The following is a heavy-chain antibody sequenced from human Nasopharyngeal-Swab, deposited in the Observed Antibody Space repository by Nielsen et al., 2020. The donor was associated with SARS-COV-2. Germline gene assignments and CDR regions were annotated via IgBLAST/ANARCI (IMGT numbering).Heavy chain of an antibody. CDR3: ARGSRGSYSY. V-gene: IGHV3-21*01. CDR2: ISSSSSYI. J-gene: IGHJ4*02. Sequence: VRQAPGKGLEWVSSISSSSSYIYYADSVKGRFTISRDNAKNSLYLQMNSLRAEDTAVYYCARGSRGSYSYRGQGTLVTVSS. D-gene: IGHD1-26*01.